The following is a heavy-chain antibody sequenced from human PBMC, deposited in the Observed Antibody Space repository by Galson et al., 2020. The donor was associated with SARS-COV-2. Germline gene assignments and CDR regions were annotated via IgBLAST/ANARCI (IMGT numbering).Heavy chain of an antibody. Sequence: ASETLSLTCTVSGGSISSGGYYWSWIRQHPGKGLEWIGYIYYSGSTYYNPSLKSRVTISVDTSKNQFSLKLSSVTAADTAVYYCAREYPGYCSGGSCNGYFDYWGQGTLVTVSS. CDR3: AREYPGYCSGGSCNGYFDY. J-gene: IGHJ4*02. CDR1: GGSISSGGYY. D-gene: IGHD2-15*01. CDR2: IYYSGST. V-gene: IGHV4-31*03.